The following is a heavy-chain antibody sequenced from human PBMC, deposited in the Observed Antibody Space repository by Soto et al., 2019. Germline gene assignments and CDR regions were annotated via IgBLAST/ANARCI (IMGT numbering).Heavy chain of an antibody. V-gene: IGHV4-31*03. CDR3: ARDQRPPIDPMVRGVTGMDV. CDR2: IYYSGST. J-gene: IGHJ6*02. Sequence: SETLSLTCTVSGGSISSGGYYWSWIRQHPGKGLEWIGYIYYSGSTYYNPSLKSRVTISVDTSKNQFSLKLSSVTAADTAVYYCARDQRPPIDPMVRGVTGMDVWGQGTTVTVSS. D-gene: IGHD3-10*01. CDR1: GGSISSGGYY.